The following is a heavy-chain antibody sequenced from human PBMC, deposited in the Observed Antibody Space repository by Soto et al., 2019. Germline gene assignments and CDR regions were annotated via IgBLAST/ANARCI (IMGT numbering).Heavy chain of an antibody. V-gene: IGHV4-39*01. CDR3: ASRVEGDAFDI. CDR1: GGSISSSYY. CDR2: IYYSGST. Sequence: SETLSLTCTVSGGSISSSYYWGWIRQPPGKGLEWIGSIYYSGSTYYNPSLKSRVTISVDTSKNQFSLKLSSVTAADTAVYYCASRVEGDAFDIWRQGTMVTVSS. J-gene: IGHJ3*02.